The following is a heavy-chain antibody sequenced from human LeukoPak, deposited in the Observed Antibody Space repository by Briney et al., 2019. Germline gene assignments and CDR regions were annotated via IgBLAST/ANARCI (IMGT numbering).Heavy chain of an antibody. V-gene: IGHV3-21*01. Sequence: GGSLRLSCAASGFTFSSYSMNWVRQAPGKGLEWVSSISSSSSYIYYADSVKGRFTISRDNAKNSLYLQMNSLRAEDTAVYYCAREGGKMATAYFDYWGQGTLVTVSS. CDR3: AREGGKMATAYFDY. CDR1: GFTFSSYS. D-gene: IGHD5-24*01. CDR2: ISSSSSYI. J-gene: IGHJ4*02.